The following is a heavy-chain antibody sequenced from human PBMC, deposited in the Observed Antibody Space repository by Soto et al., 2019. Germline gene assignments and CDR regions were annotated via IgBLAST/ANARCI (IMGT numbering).Heavy chain of an antibody. CDR2: IYYSGST. Sequence: SETLSLTCTVSGGSISSGGYYWSWIRQHPGKGLEWIGYIYYSGSTYYNPSLKSRVTISVDTSKNQFSLKLSSVTAADTAVYYCARDNGYSYGYTLDHWGQGTLVTVSS. D-gene: IGHD5-18*01. CDR1: GGSISSGGYY. J-gene: IGHJ4*02. V-gene: IGHV4-31*03. CDR3: ARDNGYSYGYTLDH.